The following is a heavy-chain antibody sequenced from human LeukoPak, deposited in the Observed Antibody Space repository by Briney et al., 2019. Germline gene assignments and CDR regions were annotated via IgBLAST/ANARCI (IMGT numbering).Heavy chain of an antibody. CDR2: IIPIFGTA. D-gene: IGHD3-9*01. CDR1: GGTFSSYA. CDR3: ARGMPYYDILTGYYTWFDP. J-gene: IGHJ5*02. V-gene: IGHV1-69*13. Sequence: SVTVSCKASGGTFSSYAISWVRQAPGQGLEWMGGIIPIFGTANYAQKFQGRVTITADESTSTAYMELSSLRSEDTAVYYCARGMPYYDILTGYYTWFDPWGQGTLVTVSS.